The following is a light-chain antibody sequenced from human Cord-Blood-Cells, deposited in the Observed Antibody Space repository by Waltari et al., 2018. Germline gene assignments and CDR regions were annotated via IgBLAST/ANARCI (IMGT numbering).Light chain of an antibody. Sequence: SSELTQDPAVSVALGQTVRITCQGDSLRSYYASWYQQKPGKAPVLVIYGKNNRPSGIPDRFSSSSSGNTASLTITGAQAEDEADYYCNSRDSSGNHLVFGGGTKLTVL. J-gene: IGLJ3*02. CDR1: SLRSYY. V-gene: IGLV3-19*01. CDR2: GKN. CDR3: NSRDSSGNHLV.